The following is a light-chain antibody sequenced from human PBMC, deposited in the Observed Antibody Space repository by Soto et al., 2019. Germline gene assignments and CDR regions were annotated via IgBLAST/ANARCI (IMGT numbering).Light chain of an antibody. Sequence: DIQMTQSPSTLSASVGDRVTITCRASQSIDNWLAWYQQKPGKAPKLLIYKASSLESGVPSRFSGSGYGTEFTLTISSLQTEDFATYYCQQYNSTPLTFGGGTKVDIK. CDR3: QQYNSTPLT. CDR2: KAS. J-gene: IGKJ4*01. CDR1: QSIDNW. V-gene: IGKV1-5*03.